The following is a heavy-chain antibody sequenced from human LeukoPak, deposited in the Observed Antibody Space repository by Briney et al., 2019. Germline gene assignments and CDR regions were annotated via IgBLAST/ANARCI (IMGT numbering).Heavy chain of an antibody. CDR3: ATATGIVGATIFSGAFDI. D-gene: IGHD1-26*01. CDR2: IRYDGSNK. CDR1: GFTFSSYG. Sequence: GGSLRLSCAASGFTFSSYGMHWVRQAPGKGLEWVAFIRYDGSNKYYADSVKGRFTISRDNSKNTLYLQMNSLRAEDTAVYYCATATGIVGATIFSGAFDIWGQGTMVTVSS. J-gene: IGHJ3*02. V-gene: IGHV3-30*02.